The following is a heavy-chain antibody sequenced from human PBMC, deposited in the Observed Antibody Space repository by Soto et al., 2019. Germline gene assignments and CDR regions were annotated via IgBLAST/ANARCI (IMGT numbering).Heavy chain of an antibody. CDR1: CGSISVYY. CDR2: IYDSGSP. V-gene: IGHV4-59*01. Sequence: SETXXLTCTISCGSISVYYWSWIRQSPGQGLGWIGYIYDSGSPYYNPSLKTRVTISADTSKNQISLKLTSATAADTAVYFCARGVGSSPPRYWGRGTLVTVSS. CDR3: ARGVGSSPPRY. J-gene: IGHJ4*02. D-gene: IGHD3-9*01.